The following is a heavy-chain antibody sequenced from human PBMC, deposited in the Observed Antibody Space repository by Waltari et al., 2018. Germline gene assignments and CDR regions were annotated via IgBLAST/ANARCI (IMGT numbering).Heavy chain of an antibody. CDR1: GFTFSSYA. V-gene: IGHV3-64D*06. CDR2: ISSNGGST. Sequence: EVQLVESGGGLVQPGGSLRLSCSASGFTFSSYAMHWVRQAPGKGLEYVSAISSNGGSTYDADSVKGRFTISRDNSKNTLYLQRSSLRAEDTAVYYCVRAVAGLNYYYYGMDVWGQGTTVTVSS. CDR3: VRAVAGLNYYYYGMDV. J-gene: IGHJ6*02. D-gene: IGHD6-19*01.